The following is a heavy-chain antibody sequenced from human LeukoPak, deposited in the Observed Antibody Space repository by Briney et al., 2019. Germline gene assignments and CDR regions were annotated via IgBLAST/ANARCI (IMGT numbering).Heavy chain of an antibody. CDR2: INPNSGGT. Sequence: GASVKVSCKASGYTFTGYYIHWVRQAPGQGLEWMGWINPNSGGTNYAQKFQGRVTMTRDTSISTAYMELSRLRSDDTAVYYCARAYDFWSGYYPGDWFDPWGQGTLVTVSS. CDR1: GYTFTGYY. CDR3: ARAYDFWSGYYPGDWFDP. J-gene: IGHJ5*02. V-gene: IGHV1-2*02. D-gene: IGHD3-3*01.